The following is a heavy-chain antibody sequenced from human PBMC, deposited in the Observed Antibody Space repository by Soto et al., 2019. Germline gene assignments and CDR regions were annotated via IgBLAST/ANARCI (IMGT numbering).Heavy chain of an antibody. CDR1: GFTFSSYA. J-gene: IGHJ1*01. V-gene: IGHV3-23*01. CDR2: ISGSGGST. D-gene: IGHD6-19*01. Sequence: GGSLRLSCAASGFTFSSYAMSWVRQAPGKGLEWVSAISGSGGSTYYADSVKGRFTISRDNSKNTLYLQMNSLRAEDTAVYSCANDRERVAVAGTPFYFQHWGQGTLVTVSS. CDR3: ANDRERVAVAGTPFYFQH.